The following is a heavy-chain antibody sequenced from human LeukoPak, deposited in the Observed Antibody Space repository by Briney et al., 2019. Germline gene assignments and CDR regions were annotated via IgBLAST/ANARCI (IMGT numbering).Heavy chain of an antibody. CDR3: ARTGYSSGWAFDY. D-gene: IGHD6-19*01. CDR1: GYTFTSYY. Sequence: ASVKVSCKASGYTFTSYYMHWVRQAPGQGLEWMGWINPNSGGTNYAQKFQGRVTMTRDTSISTAYMELSSLRSDDTAVYYCARTGYSSGWAFDYWGQGTLVTVSS. J-gene: IGHJ4*02. CDR2: INPNSGGT. V-gene: IGHV1-2*02.